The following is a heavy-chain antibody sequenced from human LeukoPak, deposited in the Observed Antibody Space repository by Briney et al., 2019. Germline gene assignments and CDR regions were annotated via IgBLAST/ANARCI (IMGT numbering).Heavy chain of an antibody. CDR3: ARDPYYYDSSGYFPFDY. V-gene: IGHV3-30-3*01. CDR1: GFTFSSYA. D-gene: IGHD3-22*01. CDR2: IAYDGSNK. Sequence: GGSLRLSCAASGFTFSSYAMHWVRQAPGKGLEWVAVIAYDGSNKYYADSVKGRFTISRDNSKNTLYLQMNSLRAEDTAVYYCARDPYYYDSSGYFPFDYWGQGNLVTVSS. J-gene: IGHJ4*02.